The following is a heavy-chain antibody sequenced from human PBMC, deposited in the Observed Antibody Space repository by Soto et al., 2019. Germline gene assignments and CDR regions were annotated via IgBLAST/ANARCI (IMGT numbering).Heavy chain of an antibody. CDR1: GCSISRYY. J-gene: IGHJ6*02. CDR3: ARDWAVAAAGSSYYYYGMDV. CDR2: IYYSGST. Sequence: SETLSLTFTVSGCSISRYYWGWIRQPPGKGLEWIGYIYYSGSTNYNPSLKSRVTISVDTSKNQFSLKLSSVTAADTAVYYCARDWAVAAAGSSYYYYGMDVWGQGTTVTVSS. D-gene: IGHD6-13*01. V-gene: IGHV4-59*01.